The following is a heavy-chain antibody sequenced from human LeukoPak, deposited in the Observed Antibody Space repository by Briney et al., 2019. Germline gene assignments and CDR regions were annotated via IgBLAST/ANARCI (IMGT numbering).Heavy chain of an antibody. CDR3: ARGRYCSADICTGGDSFGI. Sequence: SETLSLTCTVSGGSISNYYWSWIRQPAGKGLGWIGRKYARGSSNYNPPVQSRVTMSVDTSKNQFSLKLRSVTAADTAVYYCARGRYCSADICTGGDSFGIWGQGTMVSVSP. CDR2: KYARGSS. J-gene: IGHJ3*02. V-gene: IGHV4-4*07. D-gene: IGHD2-15*01. CDR1: GGSISNYY.